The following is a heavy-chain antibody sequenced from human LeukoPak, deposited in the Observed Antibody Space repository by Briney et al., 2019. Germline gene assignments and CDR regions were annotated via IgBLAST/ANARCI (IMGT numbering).Heavy chain of an antibody. D-gene: IGHD3-9*01. Sequence: GGSLRLSCAASGFTFSSYWMSWVRQAPGKGLEWVANIKQDGSEKYYVDSVKGRFTISRDNAKNSLYLQMNSLRAEDTAVYYCARAPLRYFDWSTYLYYFDYWGQGTLVTVSS. V-gene: IGHV3-7*01. CDR2: IKQDGSEK. J-gene: IGHJ4*02. CDR3: ARAPLRYFDWSTYLYYFDY. CDR1: GFTFSSYW.